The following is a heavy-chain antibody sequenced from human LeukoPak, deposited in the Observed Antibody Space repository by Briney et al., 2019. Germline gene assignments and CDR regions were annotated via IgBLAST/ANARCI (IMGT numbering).Heavy chain of an antibody. Sequence: TETLSLTCTVSGGSISSYYWSWIRQPPGKGLEWIGYIYYTGSTNYNPSLKSRVTISVDTSKNQFSLKLSSVTAADTAVYYCARSGKSAYILDYWGQGTLVTVSS. D-gene: IGHD3-16*01. J-gene: IGHJ4*02. CDR3: ARSGKSAYILDY. CDR2: IYYTGST. CDR1: GGSISSYY. V-gene: IGHV4-59*01.